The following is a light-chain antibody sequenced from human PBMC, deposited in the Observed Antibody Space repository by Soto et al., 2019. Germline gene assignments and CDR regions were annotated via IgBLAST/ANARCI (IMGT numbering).Light chain of an antibody. V-gene: IGKV3-20*01. Sequence: VLMHSPGTLTLSTGERATLSCRASQSVSSSYLAWYQQKPGQAPRLLIYGASSRATGIPDRFTGSGSGTDFTLTISRLEPEDFAVFYCHQYGSSPQTFGQGTKVDI. CDR1: QSVSSSY. CDR3: HQYGSSPQT. J-gene: IGKJ1*01. CDR2: GAS.